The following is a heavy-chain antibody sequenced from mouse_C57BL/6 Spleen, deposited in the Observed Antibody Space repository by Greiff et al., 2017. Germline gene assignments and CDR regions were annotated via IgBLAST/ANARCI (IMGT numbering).Heavy chain of an antibody. CDR2: IDPSDSYT. CDR3: ARGSYSNKFAY. V-gene: IGHV1-59*01. D-gene: IGHD2-5*01. J-gene: IGHJ3*01. Sequence: QVQLKQPGAELVRPGTSVKLSCKASGYTFTSYWMHWVKQRPGQGLEWIGVIDPSDSYTNYNQKFKGKATLTVDTSSSTAYMQLSSLTSEDSAVYYCARGSYSNKFAYWGQGTLVTVSA. CDR1: GYTFTSYW.